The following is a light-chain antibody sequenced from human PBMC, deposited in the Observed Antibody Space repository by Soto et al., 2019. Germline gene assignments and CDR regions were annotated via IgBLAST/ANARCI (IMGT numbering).Light chain of an antibody. V-gene: IGLV2-23*01. Sequence: QSALTQPASVSGYPGQSITISCTGTSSDVGSYNLVSWYQQHPGKAPKLMIYEGSKRPSGVSNRFSGSKSGNTASLTISGLQAEDEADDYCCSYAGSSTPVVFGGGTKLTVL. CDR1: SSDVGSYNL. J-gene: IGLJ2*01. CDR3: CSYAGSSTPVV. CDR2: EGS.